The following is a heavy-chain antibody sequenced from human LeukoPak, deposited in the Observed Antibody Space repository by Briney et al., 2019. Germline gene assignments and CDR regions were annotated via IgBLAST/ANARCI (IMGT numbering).Heavy chain of an antibody. J-gene: IGHJ5*02. CDR2: VYYSRSRST. Sequence: PSETLSLTCTVSGGSISSSSSYWGWIRQPPGMGLEWIGSVYYSRSRSTFYNPSLRSRLTISVDTSQNQFSLKLRSVTAADTAVYFCARESFGGASYLDPWGQGTLVTVSS. V-gene: IGHV4-39*01. CDR3: ARESFGGASYLDP. CDR1: GGSISSSSSY. D-gene: IGHD2-21*01.